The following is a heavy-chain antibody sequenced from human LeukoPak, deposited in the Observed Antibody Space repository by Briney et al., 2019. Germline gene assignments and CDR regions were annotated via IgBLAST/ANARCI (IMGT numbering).Heavy chain of an antibody. Sequence: SETLSLTCAVYGGSFSGYYWSWIRQPPGKGLEWIGEINHSGSTNYNPSLKSRVTISVDTSKNQFSLKLSSVTAADTAVYYCARGPLRFLEWLGQVSYGMDVWGQGTTVTVSS. V-gene: IGHV4-34*09. CDR1: GGSFSGYY. D-gene: IGHD3-3*01. CDR2: INHSGST. J-gene: IGHJ6*02. CDR3: ARGPLRFLEWLGQVSYGMDV.